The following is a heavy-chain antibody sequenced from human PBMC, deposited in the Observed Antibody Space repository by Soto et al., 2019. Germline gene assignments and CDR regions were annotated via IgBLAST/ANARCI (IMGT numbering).Heavy chain of an antibody. CDR2: INSEGTTT. Sequence: PGGSLRLSCAAPGFTFSSYWMQWVRQAPGKGLVWVSRINSEGTTTFYADSVKGRFTISRDNAKNTLYLQMNSLRAEDTAVYYCARAPGGTGIVDYWGRGTLVTVSS. V-gene: IGHV3-74*01. CDR1: GFTFSSYW. J-gene: IGHJ4*02. D-gene: IGHD7-27*01. CDR3: ARAPGGTGIVDY.